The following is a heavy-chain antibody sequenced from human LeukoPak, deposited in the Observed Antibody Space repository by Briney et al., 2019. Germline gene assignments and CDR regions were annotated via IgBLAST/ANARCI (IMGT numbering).Heavy chain of an antibody. CDR1: GGSISSYY. V-gene: IGHV4-4*07. Sequence: PSETLSLTCTVSGGSISSYYWSWIRQPAGKGLEWIGRIYTSGSTNYNPSLKSRVTMSVDTSKNQFSLKLSSVTAADTAVYYCARGTRRRGFDWDEIDYWGQGTLVTVSS. J-gene: IGHJ4*02. CDR2: IYTSGST. D-gene: IGHD3-9*01. CDR3: ARGTRRRGFDWDEIDY.